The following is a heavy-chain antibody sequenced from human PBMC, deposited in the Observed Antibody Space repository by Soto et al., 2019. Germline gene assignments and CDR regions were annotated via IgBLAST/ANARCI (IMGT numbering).Heavy chain of an antibody. V-gene: IGHV3-21*01. CDR1: GFTFSSYS. Sequence: GGSLRLSCAASGFTFSSYSMNWVLQAPGKGLEWVSSIGSSSSYIYYADSVKGRFTISRDNAKNSLYLQMSSLRAEDTAVYYCARDIIGGGYYWSVKPSYYYGMDVWGQGTTVTVSS. CDR2: IGSSSSYI. D-gene: IGHD3-22*01. CDR3: ARDIIGGGYYWSVKPSYYYGMDV. J-gene: IGHJ6*02.